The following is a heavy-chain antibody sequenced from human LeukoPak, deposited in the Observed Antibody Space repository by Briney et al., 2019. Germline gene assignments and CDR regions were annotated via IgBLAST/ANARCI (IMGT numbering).Heavy chain of an antibody. Sequence: SETLSLTCTVSGGSIGSGSYYWSWIRQPAGKGLEWIGRIYTSGSTNYNPSLKSRVTISVDTSKNQFSLKLSSVTAADTAVYYCARSNTYSPLWFDPWGQGTLVTVSS. CDR1: GGSIGSGSYY. CDR3: ARSNTYSPLWFDP. J-gene: IGHJ5*02. D-gene: IGHD2-21*01. V-gene: IGHV4-61*02. CDR2: IYTSGST.